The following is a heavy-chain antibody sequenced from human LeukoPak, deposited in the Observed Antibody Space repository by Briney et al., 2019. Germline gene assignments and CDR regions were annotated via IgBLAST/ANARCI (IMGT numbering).Heavy chain of an antibody. CDR2: INTDGTRI. D-gene: IGHD3-3*01. CDR3: ARDQHPTFLRFLESGADI. CDR1: GFPFSSYW. J-gene: IGHJ3*02. V-gene: IGHV3-74*01. Sequence: GGSLRLSCAASGFPFSSYWLQWVRQARGKGLMWVSRINTDGTRITYADSVKGRFTISRDNDKSTLYLQMNSLRAEDTAVYYCARDQHPTFLRFLESGADIWGQGTMVTVSS.